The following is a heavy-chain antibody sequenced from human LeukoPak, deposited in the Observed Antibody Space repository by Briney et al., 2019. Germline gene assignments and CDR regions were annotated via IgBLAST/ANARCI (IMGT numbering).Heavy chain of an antibody. D-gene: IGHD5-18*01. J-gene: IGHJ4*02. CDR2: ISSSSSTI. V-gene: IGHV3-48*04. CDR1: GFTFSSYS. Sequence: GGSLRLSCAASGFTFSSYSMNWVRQAPGKGLEWVSYISSSSSTIYYADSVKGRFTISRDNAKNSLYLQMNSLRAEDTAVYYCARAIQLWSFDYWGQGTLVTVSS. CDR3: ARAIQLWSFDY.